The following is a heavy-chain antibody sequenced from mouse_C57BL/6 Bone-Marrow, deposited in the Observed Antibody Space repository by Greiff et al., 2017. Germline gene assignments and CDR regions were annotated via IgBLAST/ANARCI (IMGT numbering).Heavy chain of an antibody. CDR2: IDPENGDT. J-gene: IGHJ3*01. CDR1: GFNIKDDY. CDR3: TPHYYGSSSAWFAD. V-gene: IGHV14-4*01. D-gene: IGHD1-1*01. Sequence: DVKLVESGAELVRPGASVKLSCTASGFNIKDDYMHWVKQRPEQGLEWIGWIDPENGDTEYASKFQGKATITADTSSNTAYLQLSSLTSEDTAVYYCTPHYYGSSSAWFADWGQGTLVTVSA.